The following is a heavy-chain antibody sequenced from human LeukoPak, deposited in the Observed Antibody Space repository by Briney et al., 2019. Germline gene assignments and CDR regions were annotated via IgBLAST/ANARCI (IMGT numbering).Heavy chain of an antibody. D-gene: IGHD3-16*01. CDR3: ASSLVRWGNHLGY. CDR2: ISSSSNYI. V-gene: IGHV3-21*01. J-gene: IGHJ4*02. Sequence: PGGSLRLSCAASGLSFSSYSMKWVRQAPGKGLEWVSSISSSSNYIYYADSVKGRFTISRDNAKNSLYLQMNSLRAEDTAVYYCASSLVRWGNHLGYWGQGTLVTVSS. CDR1: GLSFSSYS.